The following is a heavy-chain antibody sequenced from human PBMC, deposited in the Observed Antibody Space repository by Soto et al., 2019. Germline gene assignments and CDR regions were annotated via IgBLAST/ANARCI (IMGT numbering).Heavy chain of an antibody. V-gene: IGHV3-23*01. Sequence: EVQMLESGGGLVQPGGSLRLSCAASGFTLSSYALSWVRQAPGKGLEWVSGISGSGDFTFDADSVRGRFTISRDNSMNTLYLQMNSLRVEDTAVYYCAIWPTIFGVGVDAFEIWGQGTMATVSS. D-gene: IGHD3-3*01. CDR1: GFTLSSYA. CDR3: AIWPTIFGVGVDAFEI. J-gene: IGHJ3*02. CDR2: ISGSGDFT.